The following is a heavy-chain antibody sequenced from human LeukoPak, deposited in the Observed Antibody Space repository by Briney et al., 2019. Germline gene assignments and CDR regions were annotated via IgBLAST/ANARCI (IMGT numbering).Heavy chain of an antibody. V-gene: IGHV3-23*01. CDR2: ISGGGGGT. Sequence: GGSLSLSCAVSGITLSNYGMSWIRQAPGKGLEWVAGISGGGGGTNYADSVKGRFTVSRDNAKNTLNLQMNSLRAEDTAVYYCARDKKSGESSEIDYWGQGTLVTVSS. D-gene: IGHD3-10*01. CDR1: GITLSNYG. CDR3: ARDKKSGESSEIDY. J-gene: IGHJ4*02.